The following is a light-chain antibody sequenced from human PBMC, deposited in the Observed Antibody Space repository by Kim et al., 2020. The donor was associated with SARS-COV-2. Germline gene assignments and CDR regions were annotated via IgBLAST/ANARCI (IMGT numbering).Light chain of an antibody. Sequence: RQTATLPCTGNSNNVGYQGAAWLQQHQGHPPKLLSYRNNNRPSGISERLSASRSGNTASLTITGLQPEDEADYYCLAWDSSLSAWVFGGGTQLTVL. CDR1: SNNVGYQG. J-gene: IGLJ3*02. V-gene: IGLV10-54*01. CDR2: RNN. CDR3: LAWDSSLSAWV.